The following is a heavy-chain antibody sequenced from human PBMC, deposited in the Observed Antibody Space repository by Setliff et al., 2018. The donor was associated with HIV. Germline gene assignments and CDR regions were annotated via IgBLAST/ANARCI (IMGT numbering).Heavy chain of an antibody. CDR3: ARWGSGSYERVFDY. D-gene: IGHD1-26*01. CDR1: GFTFSSAW. V-gene: IGHV3-7*01. Sequence: GGSLRLSCAASGFTFSSAWMGWVRQAPAKGLEWVANISPDGTETLYVDSVRGRFTISRDNANNLVYLQMNSLRVEDTAVYFCARWGSGSYERVFDYWGQGMLVTVS. CDR2: ISPDGTET. J-gene: IGHJ4*02.